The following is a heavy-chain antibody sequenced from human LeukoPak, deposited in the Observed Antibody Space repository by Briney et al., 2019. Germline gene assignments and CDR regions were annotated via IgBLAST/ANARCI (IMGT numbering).Heavy chain of an antibody. CDR1: GYTFTDYA. CDR3: ARDYGSGSLHY. J-gene: IGHJ4*02. CDR2: INTGNGNT. Sequence: GASVKVSCKASGYTFTDYAIHWVRQAPGQRLEWMGWINTGNGNTRYSQKFQDRFTIARDTSASTAYMELSSLRSGDTAVYYCARDYGSGSLHYWGQGTLVTVSS. D-gene: IGHD3-10*01. V-gene: IGHV1-3*04.